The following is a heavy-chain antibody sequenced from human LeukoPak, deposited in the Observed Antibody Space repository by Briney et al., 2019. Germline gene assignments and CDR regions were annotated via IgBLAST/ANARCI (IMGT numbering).Heavy chain of an antibody. CDR1: GGSLSSSSYY. D-gene: IGHD6-6*01. Sequence: PSETLSLTCTVSGGSLSSSSYYWGWIRQPPGKGLEWIGSIYYSGSTYYNPSLKSRVTISVDTSKNQFSLKLSSVTAADTAVYYCARHEIIAARPGYFDLWGRGTLVTVSS. J-gene: IGHJ2*01. V-gene: IGHV4-39*01. CDR2: IYYSGST. CDR3: ARHEIIAARPGYFDL.